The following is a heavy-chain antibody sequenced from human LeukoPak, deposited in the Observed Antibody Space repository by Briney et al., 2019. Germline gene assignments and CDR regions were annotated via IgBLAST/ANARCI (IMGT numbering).Heavy chain of an antibody. J-gene: IGHJ4*02. CDR3: ARDPSITMIAGFDY. CDR2: ISYDGSNK. CDR1: GFTFSSYA. V-gene: IGHV3-30-3*01. D-gene: IGHD3-22*01. Sequence: GRSLRLSCAASGFTFSSYAMHWVRQAPGKGLEWVAVISYDGSNKCYADSVKGRFTISRDNSKNTLYLQMNSLRAEDTAVYYCARDPSITMIAGFDYWGQGTLVTVSS.